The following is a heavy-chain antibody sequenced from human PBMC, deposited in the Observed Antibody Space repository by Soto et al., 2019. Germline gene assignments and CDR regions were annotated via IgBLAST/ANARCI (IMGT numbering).Heavy chain of an antibody. J-gene: IGHJ6*02. D-gene: IGHD6-13*01. CDR1: GFTFSSYA. Sequence: GGSLRLSCAASGFTFSSYAMHWVRQAPGKGLEWVAVISYDGSNKYYADSVKGRFTISRDNSKNTLYLQMNSPRAEDTAVYYCARGGYSSSWYYYYYYGMDVWGQGTTVTVYS. CDR2: ISYDGSNK. V-gene: IGHV3-30-3*01. CDR3: ARGGYSSSWYYYYYYGMDV.